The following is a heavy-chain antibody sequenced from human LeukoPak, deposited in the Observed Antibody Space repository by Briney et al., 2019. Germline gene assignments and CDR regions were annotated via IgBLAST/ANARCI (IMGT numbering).Heavy chain of an antibody. CDR3: AKVPPRITMIVVGTYYFDY. D-gene: IGHD3-22*01. J-gene: IGHJ4*02. CDR1: GFTFSSYG. CDR2: IRYDGSNK. Sequence: GGSLRLSCAASGFTFSSYGMHWVRQAPGKGLEWVAFIRYDGSNKYYADSVKGRFTISRDNSKNTLYLQMNSLRAEDTAVYYCAKVPPRITMIVVGTYYFDYWGQGTLVTVSS. V-gene: IGHV3-30*02.